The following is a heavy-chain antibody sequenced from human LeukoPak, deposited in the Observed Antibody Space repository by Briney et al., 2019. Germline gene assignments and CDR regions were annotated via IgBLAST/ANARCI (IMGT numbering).Heavy chain of an antibody. CDR1: GGSISSSAW. J-gene: IGHJ4*02. CDR3: ARDLGSSWFEPLDY. D-gene: IGHD6-13*01. Sequence: PGGTLSLTCAVSGGSISSSAWWSWVRQPPGKGLEWIGEVYHSGSTNYNSFLKSRVTISVDKSKNQFPLKLTSATAADTAVYYCARDLGSSWFEPLDYWGQGILVIVSS. CDR2: VYHSGST. V-gene: IGHV4-4*02.